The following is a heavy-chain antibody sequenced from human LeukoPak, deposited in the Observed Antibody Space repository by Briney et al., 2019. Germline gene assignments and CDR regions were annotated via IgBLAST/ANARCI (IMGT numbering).Heavy chain of an antibody. J-gene: IGHJ6*03. CDR2: IYTSGST. Sequence: SETLSLTCTVSGGSISSYYWSWIRQPAGKGLEWIGRIYTSGSTNYNPSLKSRVTMSVDTSKNQFSLKLSSVTAADTAVYYCARDVRGGDYYYYYMDVWGKGTTVTISS. V-gene: IGHV4-4*07. D-gene: IGHD3-16*01. CDR1: GGSISSYY. CDR3: ARDVRGGDYYYYYMDV.